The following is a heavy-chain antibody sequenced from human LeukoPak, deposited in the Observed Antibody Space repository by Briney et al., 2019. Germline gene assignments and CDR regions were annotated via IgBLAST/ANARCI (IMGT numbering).Heavy chain of an antibody. D-gene: IGHD3-22*01. V-gene: IGHV3-48*03. CDR2: ISSSGNSI. CDR3: ARSTDYYDTSGYLTYYFDY. CDR1: GFIFSSYG. Sequence: PGGSLRLSCAASGFIFSSYGMNWVRQAPGKGLEGVSYISSSGNSIYYADSVKGRFTISRDNAKNSLYLQMNSLRAEDTAVYYCARSTDYYDTSGYLTYYFDYWGQGTLVTVSS. J-gene: IGHJ4*02.